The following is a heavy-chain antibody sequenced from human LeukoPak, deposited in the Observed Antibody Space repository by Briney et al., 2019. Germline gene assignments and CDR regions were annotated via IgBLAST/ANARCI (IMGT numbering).Heavy chain of an antibody. Sequence: GGSLRLSCAASGFTFSTYSMNWVRQAPGKGLEWVSHITSSSTNIYYADSVKGRFTISRDNAKNALSLQMNSLRDEDTAVYYCATSGNYYLKYWGQGTLVTVSS. J-gene: IGHJ4*02. CDR3: ATSGNYYLKY. V-gene: IGHV3-48*02. CDR1: GFTFSTYS. D-gene: IGHD1-26*01. CDR2: ITSSSTNI.